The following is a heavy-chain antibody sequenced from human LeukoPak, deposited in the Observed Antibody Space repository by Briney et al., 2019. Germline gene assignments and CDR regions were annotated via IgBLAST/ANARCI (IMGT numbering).Heavy chain of an antibody. CDR1: GFTFDVYA. D-gene: IGHD6-13*01. V-gene: IGHV3-43*02. J-gene: IGHJ6*02. CDR2: ISGDGGST. CDR3: AKVRGSSSWALSYYYYGMDV. Sequence: QPGGSLRLSCAASGFTFDVYAMHWVRQAPGKGLEWVSLISGDGGSTYYADSVKGRFTISRDNSKNSLYLQMNSLRTEDTALYYCAKVRGSSSWALSYYYYGMDVWGQGTTVTVSS.